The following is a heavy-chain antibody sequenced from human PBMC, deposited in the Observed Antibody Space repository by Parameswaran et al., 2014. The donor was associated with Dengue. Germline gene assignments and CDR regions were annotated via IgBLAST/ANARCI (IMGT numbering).Heavy chain of an antibody. J-gene: IGHJ4*02. CDR3: AKVAGSGYYETLDY. Sequence: SNARGCARCPGKGLEWVSSISGSGTDTYYTDSVKGRFTISRDNSKNTLYLQMNSLRAEDTAVYYCAKVAGSGYYETLDYWGQGSLVTVSS. D-gene: IGHD3-3*01. V-gene: IGHV3-23*01. CDR1: SNA. CDR2: ISGSGTDT.